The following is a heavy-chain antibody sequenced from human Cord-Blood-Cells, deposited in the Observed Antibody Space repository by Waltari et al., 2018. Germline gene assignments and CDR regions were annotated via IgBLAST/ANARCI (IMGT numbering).Heavy chain of an antibody. J-gene: IGHJ4*02. V-gene: IGHV4-4*07. CDR3: AREPYDILTGYYFDY. CDR1: GGSISSYY. D-gene: IGHD3-9*01. CDR2: IYTSGST. Sequence: QVQLQESGPGLVKPSETLSLTCTVSGGSISSYYWSWIRQPAGKGLEWIGRIYTSGSTNYNPSLKSRVTMSVDTSKNQCSLKLSSVTAADTAVYYCAREPYDILTGYYFDYWGQGTLVTVSS.